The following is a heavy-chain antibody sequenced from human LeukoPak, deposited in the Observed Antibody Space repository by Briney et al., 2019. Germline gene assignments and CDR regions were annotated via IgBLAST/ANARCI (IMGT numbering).Heavy chain of an antibody. CDR3: ARWRYCTNGVCYKYAYYGMDV. J-gene: IGHJ6*02. Sequence: GASVKVSCKASGYTFTSYAMHWVRQAPGQRLEWMGWINAGNGNTKYSQKFQGRVTITRDTSASTAYMELSSLRSEDTAVYYCARWRYCTNGVCYKYAYYGMDVWGQGTTVTVSS. V-gene: IGHV1-3*01. CDR2: INAGNGNT. CDR1: GYTFTSYA. D-gene: IGHD2-8*01.